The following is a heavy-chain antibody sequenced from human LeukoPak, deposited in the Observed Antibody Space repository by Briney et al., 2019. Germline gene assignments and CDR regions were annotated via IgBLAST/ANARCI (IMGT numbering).Heavy chain of an antibody. D-gene: IGHD3-22*01. CDR1: GGSISSSSYY. Sequence: SDTLSLTCTVSGGSISSSSYYWGWIRQPPGKGLEWIGSIYYSGSTYYNPSLKSRVTISVDTSKNQFSLKLRSVTAADTAVYYCARVGGITMIVVLITDAFDIWGQGTMVTVSS. J-gene: IGHJ3*02. CDR3: ARVGGITMIVVLITDAFDI. CDR2: IYYSGST. V-gene: IGHV4-39*07.